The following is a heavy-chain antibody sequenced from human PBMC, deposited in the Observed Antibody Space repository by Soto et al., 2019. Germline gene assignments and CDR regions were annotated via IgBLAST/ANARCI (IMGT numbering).Heavy chain of an antibody. V-gene: IGHV3-23*01. CDR1: GFTFSDFA. J-gene: IGHJ4*02. CDR3: AKMEGMDPWAYSFDY. Sequence: EVRVLESGGGLVQPGGSLRLSCAATGFTFSDFAMSWVRQAPGKGLEWVSRIYGGGNGPHYADSVKGRVTISRDNSKNTLYLQMNSLRAEDTAVYYCAKMEGMDPWAYSFDYWGQGTLVTVSS. D-gene: IGHD2-2*03. CDR2: IYGGGNGP.